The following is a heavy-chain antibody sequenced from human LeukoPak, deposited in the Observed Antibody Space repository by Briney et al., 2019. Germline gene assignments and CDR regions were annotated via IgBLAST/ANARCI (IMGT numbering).Heavy chain of an antibody. CDR1: GGSINSGSQY. J-gene: IGHJ3*02. V-gene: IGHV4-61*02. D-gene: IGHD2-2*03. CDR2: IYTSGGT. CDR3: ARLGGYCSSTSCYPDAFDI. Sequence: SETLSLTCTVSGGSINSGSQYWSWIRQPAGKGLEWIGRIYTSGGTNYNPSLKSRVTISVDTSKNQFSLKLSSVTAADTAVYYCARLGGYCSSTSCYPDAFDIWGQGTMVTVSS.